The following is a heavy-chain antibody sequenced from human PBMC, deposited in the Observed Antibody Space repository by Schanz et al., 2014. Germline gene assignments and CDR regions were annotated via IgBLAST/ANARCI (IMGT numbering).Heavy chain of an antibody. J-gene: IGHJ5*02. D-gene: IGHD3-16*01. CDR3: ASDYNYFETEAP. CDR1: GFTFITYT. V-gene: IGHV3-21*06. CDR2: LSGSGAGT. Sequence: PGGSLRLSCAASGFTFITYTMNWVRQTPGKGLEWVSTLSGSGAGTFYADSVKGRFTISRDNANNSLFLRMNSLRAEDTAVYYCASDYNYFETEAPWGQGTLVTVSS.